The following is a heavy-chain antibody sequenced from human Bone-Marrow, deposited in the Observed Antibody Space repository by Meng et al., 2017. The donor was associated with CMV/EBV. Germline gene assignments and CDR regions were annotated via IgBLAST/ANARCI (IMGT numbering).Heavy chain of an antibody. CDR2: INPNSGGT. J-gene: IGHJ6*02. D-gene: IGHD4-17*01. CDR1: GYTFTGYY. CDR3: ARDGKVYGAKYYYYYGMDV. V-gene: IGHV1-2*02. Sequence: ASVKVSCKASGYTFTGYYMHWVRQAPGQGLEWMGWINPNSGGTNYAQKFQGRVTMTRDTSISTAYMKLSRLRSDDTAVYYCARDGKVYGAKYYYYYGMDVWGQGTTVTVSS.